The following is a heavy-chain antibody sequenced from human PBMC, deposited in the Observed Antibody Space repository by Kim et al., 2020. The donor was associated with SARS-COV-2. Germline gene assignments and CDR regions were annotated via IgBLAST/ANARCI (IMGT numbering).Heavy chain of an antibody. J-gene: IGHJ4*02. CDR3: ARNLVTGHDDF. Sequence: TTYYADSVKGRFTIARHNSKNTVDLQMNSLRAEDTAVYFCARNLVTGHDDFWGQGTLVTVSS. V-gene: IGHV3-53*04. D-gene: IGHD1-20*01. CDR2: TT.